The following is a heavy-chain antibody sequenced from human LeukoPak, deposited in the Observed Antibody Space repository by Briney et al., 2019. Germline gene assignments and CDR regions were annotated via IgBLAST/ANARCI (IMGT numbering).Heavy chain of an antibody. CDR2: ISGSGGST. Sequence: ASLRLSCAASGITFSSYAMSWVRQAPGKGLEWVSAISGSGGSTYYADSEKGRFTISSDNSKNTLYLQMISLRAEDTAVYYCAKDAGASDTAMVLGLFDYWGQGTLVTVSS. V-gene: IGHV3-23*01. CDR3: AKDAGASDTAMVLGLFDY. J-gene: IGHJ4*02. CDR1: GITFSSYA. D-gene: IGHD5-18*01.